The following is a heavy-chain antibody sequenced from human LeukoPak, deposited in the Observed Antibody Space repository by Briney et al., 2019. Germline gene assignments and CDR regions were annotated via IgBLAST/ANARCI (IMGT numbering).Heavy chain of an antibody. D-gene: IGHD1-26*01. CDR1: GFTFSSYE. Sequence: GGFLRLSCAASGFTFSSYEMNWVRQAPGKGLEWVSYISSSGSTIYYADSVKGRFTISRDNANNSLYLQMDSLRAEDTAVYYCARGSGSYPRLHYWGQGALVAVSS. V-gene: IGHV3-48*03. CDR3: ARGSGSYPRLHY. CDR2: ISSSGSTI. J-gene: IGHJ4*02.